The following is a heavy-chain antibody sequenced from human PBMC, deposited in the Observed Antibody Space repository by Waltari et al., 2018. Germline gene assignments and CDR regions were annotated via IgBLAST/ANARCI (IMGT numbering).Heavy chain of an antibody. J-gene: IGHJ6*02. V-gene: IGHV3-23*01. D-gene: IGHD1-1*01. Sequence: EVQLLESGGGLVQPGGSLRLSCEASGFRFSDFAMSWVRQAPGGGRGWVAASTKTGDDTYYADSVRGRRTVSRDNSKNTLYVQMNSLRAEDAAVYYCATYNLGVIYYRGLDVWGQGTTVTVS. CDR1: GFRFSDFA. CDR2: STKTGDDT. CDR3: ATYNLGVIYYRGLDV.